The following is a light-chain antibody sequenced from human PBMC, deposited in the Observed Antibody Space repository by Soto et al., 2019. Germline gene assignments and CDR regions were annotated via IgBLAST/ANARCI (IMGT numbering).Light chain of an antibody. CDR3: QLYCDGAHV. CDR1: TGAVTSDSY. CDR2: TIS. Sequence: QAVVTQEPSLTVSPGGTVTLTCASSTGAVTSDSYPSWFQQQPGQAPRALIYTISNKHSWTPARFSGSLLGGKAALTLSDVQPEDEAAYFCQLYCDGAHVFGPGTKLTVL. V-gene: IGLV7-43*01. J-gene: IGLJ1*01.